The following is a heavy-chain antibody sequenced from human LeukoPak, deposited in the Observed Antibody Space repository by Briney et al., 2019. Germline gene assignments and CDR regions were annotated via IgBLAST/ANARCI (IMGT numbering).Heavy chain of an antibody. V-gene: IGHV3-11*01. CDR2: ISSGGSTI. CDR1: GFTFSDYY. CDR3: ARHLVVATYDY. Sequence: GGSLRLSCAASGFTFSDYYMSWIRQAPGKGLEWVSYISSGGSTIYYADSVKGRFTISRDNAKNSLYLQMNSLRAEDTAVYYCARHLVVATYDYWGQGTLVTVSS. J-gene: IGHJ4*02. D-gene: IGHD2-21*01.